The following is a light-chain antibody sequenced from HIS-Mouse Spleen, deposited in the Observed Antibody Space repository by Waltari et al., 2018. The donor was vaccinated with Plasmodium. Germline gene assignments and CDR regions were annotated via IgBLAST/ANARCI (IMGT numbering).Light chain of an antibody. Sequence: SYELTQPPSVSVSPGQTACITCSGDKLGDQYACWYQQKPGQSPVLVIYQDSKRPSGIPERFSGSNSGNTATLTISGTQAMDEADYFCQAWDSSTVVFGGGTKLTVL. CDR1: KLGDQY. CDR3: QAWDSSTVV. J-gene: IGLJ2*01. V-gene: IGLV3-1*01. CDR2: QDS.